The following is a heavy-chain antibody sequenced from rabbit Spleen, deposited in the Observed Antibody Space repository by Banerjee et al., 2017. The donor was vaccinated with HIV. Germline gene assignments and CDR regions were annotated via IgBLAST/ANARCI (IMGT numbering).Heavy chain of an antibody. J-gene: IGHJ3*01. CDR2: IFAGSTDDS. D-gene: IGHD2-1*01. CDR3: GRDANGDVRLSRLDL. V-gene: IGHV1S40*01. CDR1: GFSFSSRYY. Sequence: QSLEESGGDLVKPGASLTLTCTASGFSFSSRYYMCWVRQAPGKGLEWIACIFAGSTDDSYYASWAKGRFTIYKVSSTTVTLQMTSLTAADTATYFCGRDANGDVRLSRLDLWAQGPWSPS.